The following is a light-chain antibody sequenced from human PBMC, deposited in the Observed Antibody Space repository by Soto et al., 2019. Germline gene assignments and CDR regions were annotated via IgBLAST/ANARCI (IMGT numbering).Light chain of an antibody. J-gene: IGLJ1*01. CDR1: SGHSSYA. CDR3: QTWGTGIQV. Sequence: QPVLTQSPSASASLGASVKLTCTLSSGHSSYAIAWHQQQPEKGPRYLMKLTSDGSHYKGGGIPDRFSGSSSGAECYLTISSLQSEDEADYYCQTWGTGIQVFGTGTKLTVL. CDR2: LTSDGSH. V-gene: IGLV4-69*01.